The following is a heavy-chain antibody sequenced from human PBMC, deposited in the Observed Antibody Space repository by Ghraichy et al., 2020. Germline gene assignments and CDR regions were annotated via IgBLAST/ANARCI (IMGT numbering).Heavy chain of an antibody. J-gene: IGHJ5*02. CDR3: AGELFWFDH. CDR2: LGQDGSEK. CDR1: GFTFNHYW. Sequence: GGSLRLSCAASGFTFNHYWMSWVRQAPGKGLEWVANLGQDGSEKYYVDSVRGRFTISRDNARNSLYLQMNSLTAEDTAVYYCAGELFWFDHWGQGTLVTVSS. V-gene: IGHV3-7*01. D-gene: IGHD1/OR15-1a*01.